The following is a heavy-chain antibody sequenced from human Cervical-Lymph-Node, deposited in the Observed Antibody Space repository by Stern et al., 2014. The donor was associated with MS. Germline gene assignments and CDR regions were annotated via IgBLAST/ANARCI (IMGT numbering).Heavy chain of an antibody. V-gene: IGHV1-46*01. CDR1: GFRFTQYY. CDR3: AKWLHGFAFDL. Sequence: VHLVESGPDVKKPGASVQISCKTSGFRFTQYYLHWVRQTPGQGLQWMGFINPVDGSTTYAQNFKDRVVMTRDTSTSTVFIELSGLTSEDTAVYYCAKWLHGFAFDLWGPGTVITVSS. D-gene: IGHD5-12*01. CDR2: INPVDGST. J-gene: IGHJ3*01.